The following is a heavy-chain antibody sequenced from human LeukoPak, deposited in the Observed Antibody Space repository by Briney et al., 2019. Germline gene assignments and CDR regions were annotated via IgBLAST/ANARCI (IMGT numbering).Heavy chain of an antibody. V-gene: IGHV4-59*08. Sequence: SETLSLTCTVSGGSISSYYWSWIRQPPGKGLEWIGYIYYSGSTNYNPFLKSRVTISVDTSKNQFSLELSSVTAADTAVYYCARGSSGWPTDFDYWGQGTLVTVSS. J-gene: IGHJ4*02. CDR1: GGSISSYY. CDR3: ARGSSGWPTDFDY. CDR2: IYYSGST. D-gene: IGHD6-19*01.